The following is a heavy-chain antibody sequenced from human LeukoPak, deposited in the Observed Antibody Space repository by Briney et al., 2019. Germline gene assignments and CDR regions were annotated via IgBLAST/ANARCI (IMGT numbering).Heavy chain of an antibody. D-gene: IGHD2-2*01. J-gene: IGHJ4*02. CDR1: GFSLSNYN. CDR2: ISSDSRTI. CDR3: ARPYCSSTSCPTFDD. V-gene: IGHV3-48*01. Sequence: TGGSLRLSCAAFGFSLSNYNMNWVRQAPGKGLEWVSYISSDSRTIFYADSVKGRFTISRDNAKNSLYLQMNSLTAEDTAMYYCARPYCSSTSCPTFDDWGQGTLVTVSS.